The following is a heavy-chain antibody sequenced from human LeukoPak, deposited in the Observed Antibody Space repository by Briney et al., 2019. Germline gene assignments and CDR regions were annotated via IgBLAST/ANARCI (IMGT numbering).Heavy chain of an antibody. CDR3: AKSRGSGSNMARGVNFDY. CDR1: GGSISSSSYY. Sequence: ETLSLTCTVSGGSISSSSYYWGWIRQPPGKGLEWVSTISDGGTITYYADSVKGRFTISRDNSKNTLFLQMNSLRADDTALYYCAKSRGSGSNMARGVNFDYWGQGTLVTVSS. J-gene: IGHJ4*02. V-gene: IGHV3-23*01. D-gene: IGHD3-10*01. CDR2: ISDGGTIT.